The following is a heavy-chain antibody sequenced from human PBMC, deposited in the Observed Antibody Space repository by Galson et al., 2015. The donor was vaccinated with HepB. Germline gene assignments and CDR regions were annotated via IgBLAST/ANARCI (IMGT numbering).Heavy chain of an antibody. CDR1: GFTFSYYA. J-gene: IGHJ4*01. Sequence: SLRLSCAASGFTFSYYAMSWVRRAPGKGLEWVSAITPSGDNTYSADSMKGRFTISRDNSKNTLFLQMNSLRPDDTAIYFCAKVFPEKTDGWYRQALYYFDSWGHGTRVTVSS. CDR2: ITPSGDNT. V-gene: IGHV3-23*01. D-gene: IGHD6-19*01. CDR3: AKVFPEKTDGWYRQALYYFDS.